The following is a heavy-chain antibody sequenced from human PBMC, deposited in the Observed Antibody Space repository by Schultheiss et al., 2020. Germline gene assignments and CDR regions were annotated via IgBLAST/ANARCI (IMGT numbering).Heavy chain of an antibody. CDR3: ARDYRAALLDYGMDV. V-gene: IGHV4-59*12. D-gene: IGHD3-16*02. Sequence: SETLSLTCTVSGGSISSYYWSWIRQPPGKGLEWIGSIYYSGSTNYNPSLKSRVTISVDKSKNQFSLKLNSVTPEDTAVYYCARDYRAALLDYGMDVWGQGTTVTVSS. J-gene: IGHJ6*02. CDR1: GGSISSYY. CDR2: IYYSGST.